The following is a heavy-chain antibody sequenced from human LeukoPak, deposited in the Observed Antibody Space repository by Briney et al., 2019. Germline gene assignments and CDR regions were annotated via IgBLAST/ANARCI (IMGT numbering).Heavy chain of an antibody. D-gene: IGHD3-9*01. Sequence: SETLSLTCNVSGGSISSSTYYWGWIRQPPGKGLEWSGNIYYSGSTYYNPSLKSRLTISVDTSQGQFSLRLSSVTAADTGLYYCTRGSYDVLTGYSTLGEYWGQGALVTVSS. CDR2: IYYSGST. CDR1: GGSISSSTYY. CDR3: TRGSYDVLTGYSTLGEY. V-gene: IGHV4-39*01. J-gene: IGHJ4*02.